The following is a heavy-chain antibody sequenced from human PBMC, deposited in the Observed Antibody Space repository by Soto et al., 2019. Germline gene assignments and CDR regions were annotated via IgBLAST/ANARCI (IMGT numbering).Heavy chain of an antibody. CDR3: ARASVAPRRDYYYGMDV. CDR1: GDSVSSNSAA. Sequence: SQTLSLTCAISGDSVSSNSAAWHWIRQSPPRGLEWLGRTFYRAKWYNDYAVSVKSRITITPDTSKNQFSLQLSSVTPEDTAVYYCARASVAPRRDYYYGMDVWGQGTTVTVSS. CDR2: TFYRAKWYN. V-gene: IGHV6-1*01. J-gene: IGHJ6*02. D-gene: IGHD6-6*01.